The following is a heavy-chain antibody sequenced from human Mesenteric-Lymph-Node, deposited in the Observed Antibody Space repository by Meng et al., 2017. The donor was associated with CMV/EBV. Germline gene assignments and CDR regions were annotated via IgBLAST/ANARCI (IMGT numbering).Heavy chain of an antibody. CDR3: AKDITDFGVAGRGMDV. J-gene: IGHJ6*02. Sequence: GESLKISCAASGFSFSTFAMSWVRQAPGKGLEWVSVVSYDGSDKYYVDSVKGRFTISRDNSKNMLYLQMNSLRAEDTAVYYCAKDITDFGVAGRGMDVWGQGITVTVSS. CDR1: GFSFSTFA. CDR2: VSYDGSDK. D-gene: IGHD3-3*01. V-gene: IGHV3-30*04.